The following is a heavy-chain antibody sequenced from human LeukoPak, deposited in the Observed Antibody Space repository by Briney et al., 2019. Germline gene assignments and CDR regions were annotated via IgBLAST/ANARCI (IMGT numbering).Heavy chain of an antibody. CDR3: ARGTSPFDP. V-gene: IGHV3-48*02. Sequence: GGSLRLSCVASGFTFSSYSMNWVRQAPGKGPEWISYVTTSSSTIYYADSVKGRFTISRDNTKNSLYLQMNSLRDEDTALYYCARGTSPFDPWGRGTLVTVSS. CDR2: VTTSSSTI. CDR1: GFTFSSYS. J-gene: IGHJ5*02.